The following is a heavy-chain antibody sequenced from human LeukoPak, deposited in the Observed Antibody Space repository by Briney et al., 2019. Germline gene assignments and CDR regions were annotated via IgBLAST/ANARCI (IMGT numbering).Heavy chain of an antibody. CDR2: IYYNGNT. D-gene: IGHD4-17*01. V-gene: IGHV4-59*12. CDR3: ARGSLGYGDYVGRRIDP. J-gene: IGHJ5*02. Sequence: ASETLSLTCSVSDGSINSYYWNWIRRPPGKGLEWVGYIYYNGNTNYSPSLKSRVTMSVDTSKNQFSLKLSSVTAADTAVYYCARGSLGYGDYVGRRIDPWGQGTLVTVSS. CDR1: DGSINSYY.